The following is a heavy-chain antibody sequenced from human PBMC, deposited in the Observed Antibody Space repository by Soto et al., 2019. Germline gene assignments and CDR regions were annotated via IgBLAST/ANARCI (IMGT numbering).Heavy chain of an antibody. J-gene: IGHJ5*02. V-gene: IGHV3-53*04. D-gene: IGHD6-13*01. CDR3: ARVGYSCNWPLLFNWFDP. CDR1: GFTVSSNY. Sequence: EVQVVESGGGLVQPGGSLRLSCAASGFTVSSNYMTWVRQAPGKGLEWVSIIYSDGSTYYADSVKGRFTISRHNSKNTLYLPMNSLRAEDTAVYYCARVGYSCNWPLLFNWFDPWGQGTLVTVTS. CDR2: IYSDGST.